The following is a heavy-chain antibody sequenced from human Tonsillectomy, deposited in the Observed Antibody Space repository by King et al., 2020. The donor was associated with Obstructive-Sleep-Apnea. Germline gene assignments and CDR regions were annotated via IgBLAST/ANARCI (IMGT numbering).Heavy chain of an antibody. CDR3: GRVDMGAHRSNDAFDV. V-gene: IGHV4-38-2*02. CDR1: GYSISSGYY. Sequence: VQLQESGPGLVKPSETLSLTCTVSGYSISSGYYWGWIRQPPGKGLEWIGSIYHSGSTYYNPSLKSRVTISVDTSKNHFSLKLSSVTATDTAVYYCGRVDMGAHRSNDAFDVWGQGTVVTVSS. D-gene: IGHD1-26*01. CDR2: IYHSGST. J-gene: IGHJ3*01.